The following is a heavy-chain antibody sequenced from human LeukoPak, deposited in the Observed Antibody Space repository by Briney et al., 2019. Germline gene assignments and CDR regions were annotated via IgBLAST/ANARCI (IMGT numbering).Heavy chain of an antibody. Sequence: SETLSLTCTVSGYSISSGYYWGWIRQPPGKGLEWIGSIYHSGSTYYNPSLKSRVTISVDTSKNQFSLKLSSVTAADTAVYYCARGRSQWLVHIDDYWGQGTLVTVSS. CDR1: GYSISSGYY. J-gene: IGHJ4*02. V-gene: IGHV4-38-2*02. CDR2: IYHSGST. D-gene: IGHD6-19*01. CDR3: ARGRSQWLVHIDDY.